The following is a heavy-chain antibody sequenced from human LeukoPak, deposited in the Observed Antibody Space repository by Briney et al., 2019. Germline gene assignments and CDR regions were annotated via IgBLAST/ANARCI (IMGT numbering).Heavy chain of an antibody. CDR3: ARVGWPPDYCGGDCYLDYFDY. CDR1: GGSISSSSYY. CDR2: IYYSGST. V-gene: IGHV4-39*07. Sequence: KPSETLSLTCTVSGGSISSSSYYWGWIRQPPGKGLEWIGSIYYSGSTYYNPSLKSRVTISVDTSKNQFSLKLSSVTAADTAVYYCARVGWPPDYCGGDCYLDYFDYWGQGTLVTVSS. J-gene: IGHJ4*02. D-gene: IGHD2-21*02.